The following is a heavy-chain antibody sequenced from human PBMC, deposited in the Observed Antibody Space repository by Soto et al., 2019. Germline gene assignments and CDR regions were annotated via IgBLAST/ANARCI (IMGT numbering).Heavy chain of an antibody. CDR2: IIPIFGTA. Sequence: SVKVSCKASGGTFSSYAISWVRQAPGQGLEWMGGIIPIFGTANYAQKLQGRVTITADESTSTAYMELSSLRSEDTAVYYCARDDYDSSGYYAKNYYYYGMDVWGQGTTVTVSS. J-gene: IGHJ6*02. CDR3: ARDDYDSSGYYAKNYYYYGMDV. D-gene: IGHD3-22*01. CDR1: GGTFSSYA. V-gene: IGHV1-69*13.